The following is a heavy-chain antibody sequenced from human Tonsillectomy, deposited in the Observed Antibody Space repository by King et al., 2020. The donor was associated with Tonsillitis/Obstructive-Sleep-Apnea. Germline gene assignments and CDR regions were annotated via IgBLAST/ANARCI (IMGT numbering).Heavy chain of an antibody. D-gene: IGHD5-24*01. V-gene: IGHV3-30*04. CDR1: GFTLSSYG. Sequence: QVQLVESGGGVVQPGRPLRLSCAASGFTLSSYGMHWVRQAPGKGLEWVAVTSYDGSNKEYADSVKGRFTISRDNSKNTLYLQMNSLRAEDTAVYYCARDPSDGYRAYYFDYWGQGTLVTVSS. CDR3: ARDPSDGYRAYYFDY. CDR2: TSYDGSNK. J-gene: IGHJ4*02.